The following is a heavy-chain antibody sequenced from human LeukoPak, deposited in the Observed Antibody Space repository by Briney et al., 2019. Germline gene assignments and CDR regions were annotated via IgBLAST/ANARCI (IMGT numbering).Heavy chain of an antibody. CDR1: GFTFSNAW. J-gene: IGHJ4*02. CDR2: ISSRSSYI. CDR3: ARGDSSSWFFDY. Sequence: GGSLRLSCAASGFTFSNAWMSWVRQAPGKGLEWVSSISSRSSYIYYADSVKGRFTISRDNAKNSLYLQMNSLRAEDTAVYYCARGDSSSWFFDYWGQGTLVTVPS. D-gene: IGHD6-13*01. V-gene: IGHV3-21*01.